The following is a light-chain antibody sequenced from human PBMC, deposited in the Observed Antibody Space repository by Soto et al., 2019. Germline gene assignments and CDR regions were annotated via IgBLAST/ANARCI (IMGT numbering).Light chain of an antibody. J-gene: IGKJ3*01. CDR1: QGFGSN. V-gene: IGKV1-9*01. CDR2: AAS. CDR3: LQLNSYPLT. Sequence: DMQLTQSPSFLSASVGDRVTITCRASQGFGSNLAWYQQRPGKAPKLLIYAASTLQSGVPSSFSGSGSGTEFTLTISSLQPEDFATYYCLQLNSYPLTFGPGTKVDIK.